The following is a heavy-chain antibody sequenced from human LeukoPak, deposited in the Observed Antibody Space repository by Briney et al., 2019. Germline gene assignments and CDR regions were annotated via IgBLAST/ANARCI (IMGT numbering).Heavy chain of an antibody. CDR2: ISGSDVTT. CDR3: AKGQPDYIDYRYYFDY. V-gene: IGHV3-23*01. Sequence: GGSLRLSCAASGFTFSSYAMIWVRQVPGKGVEWVSAISGSDVTTYYADSVKGRFTISRDNSKNTLHLQMNSLRAEDTAVYYCAKGQPDYIDYRYYFDYWGQGTLVTVSS. CDR1: GFTFSSYA. J-gene: IGHJ4*02. D-gene: IGHD4-11*01.